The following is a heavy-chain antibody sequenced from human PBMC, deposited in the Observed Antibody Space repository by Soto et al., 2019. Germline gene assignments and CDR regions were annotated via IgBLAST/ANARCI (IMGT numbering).Heavy chain of an antibody. V-gene: IGHV4-39*01. Sequence: QLQLLESGPGLVEPSESLSLTCTVSGVPISTSDFYWGWVRQPPGKGLEWLVSTYYDGTVYYNPSLKCRPTISVDTSKNQFSLKLRPVTAADTAVYYCPGHPSAGTFWRQGTLVTVSS. CDR1: GVPISTSDFY. D-gene: IGHD2-15*01. CDR3: PGHPSAGTF. CDR2: TYYDGTV. J-gene: IGHJ4*02.